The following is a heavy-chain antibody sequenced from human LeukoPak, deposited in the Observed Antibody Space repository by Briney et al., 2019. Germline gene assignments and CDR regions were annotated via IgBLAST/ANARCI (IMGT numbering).Heavy chain of an antibody. CDR2: IYYSGST. CDR3: ARVHGISSASAAFDI. V-gene: IGHV4-59*01. CDR1: GGSISSYY. J-gene: IGHJ3*02. Sequence: PSETLSLTCTVSGGSISSYYWSWIRQPPGKGLEWIGYIYYSGSTNYNPSLKSRVTISVDASKNQLSLKLTSVTAADTAVYYCARVHGISSASAAFDIWGQGTMVTVSS. D-gene: IGHD6-13*01.